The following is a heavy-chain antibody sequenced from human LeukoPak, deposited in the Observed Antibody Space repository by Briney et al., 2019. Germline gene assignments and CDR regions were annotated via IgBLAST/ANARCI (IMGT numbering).Heavy chain of an antibody. CDR2: IYYSGST. Sequence: PSETLSLTCAVYGGSFSGYYWSWIRQPPGKGLEWIGYIYYSGSTNYNPSLKSRVTISVDTSKNQFSLKLSSVTAADTAVYYCARAYGAVADYWGQGTLVTVSS. D-gene: IGHD6-19*01. V-gene: IGHV4-59*01. CDR1: GGSFSGYY. CDR3: ARAYGAVADY. J-gene: IGHJ4*02.